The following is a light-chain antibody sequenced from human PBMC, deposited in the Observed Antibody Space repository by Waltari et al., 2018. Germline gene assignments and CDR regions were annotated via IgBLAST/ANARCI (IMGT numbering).Light chain of an antibody. CDR1: QSVSRN. CDR2: GAS. V-gene: IGKV3D-15*01. J-gene: IGKJ1*01. Sequence: EIVMTQSPATLSVSPGERATLPCRASQSVSRNLAWYQQNPGQAPRPLIYGASTRATGIPARFSGSGSGTEFTLTISSLQSEDFAVYYCQQYNNGPPWTFGQGTKVEIK. CDR3: QQYNNGPPWT.